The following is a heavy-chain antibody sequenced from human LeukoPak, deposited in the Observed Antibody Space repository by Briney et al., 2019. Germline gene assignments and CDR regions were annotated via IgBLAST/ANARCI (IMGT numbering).Heavy chain of an antibody. V-gene: IGHV3-11*01. CDR1: GFTFSDYY. D-gene: IGHD3-16*01. CDR2: ISGGGSTI. J-gene: IGHJ4*02. Sequence: PGGSLRLSCTVSGFTFSDYYMTWIHQAPGTGLEWLSFISGGGSTIYYADAVKGRFTISRDNTKNSLYLQMNSLTTEDTALYYCARGRAGFWYDYDFWGQGTLVTVSS. CDR3: ARGRAGFWYDYDF.